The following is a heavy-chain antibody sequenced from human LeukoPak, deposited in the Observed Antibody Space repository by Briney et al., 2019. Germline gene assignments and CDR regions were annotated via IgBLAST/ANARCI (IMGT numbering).Heavy chain of an antibody. CDR3: ASSARCSGGSCYSDWFDP. V-gene: IGHV4-31*03. D-gene: IGHD2-15*01. Sequence: SETLSLTCIVSGGSINSGAYFWSWIRQHPGKGLEWIGYIYYRGITYYHPSLKSRVTISVDTAKNQFSLKLSSVTVADTAMYYCASSARCSGGSCYSDWFDPWGQGTLVTVSS. J-gene: IGHJ5*02. CDR1: GGSINSGAYF. CDR2: IYYRGIT.